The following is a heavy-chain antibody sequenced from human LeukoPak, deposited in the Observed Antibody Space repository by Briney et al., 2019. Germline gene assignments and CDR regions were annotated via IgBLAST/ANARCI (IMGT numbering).Heavy chain of an antibody. V-gene: IGHV1-46*01. J-gene: IGHJ4*02. Sequence: ASVEVSCKASGYTFSNYNVHWVRQAPGQGLEWMGIINPTGGSTNYAQKFQGRVTMTRDMSTTTVYMDLSSLKSEDTAVYYCARAGSSGDYQAGSFEYWGQGTLVTVSS. CDR3: ARAGSSGDYQAGSFEY. CDR2: INPTGGST. CDR1: GYTFSNYN. D-gene: IGHD1-26*01.